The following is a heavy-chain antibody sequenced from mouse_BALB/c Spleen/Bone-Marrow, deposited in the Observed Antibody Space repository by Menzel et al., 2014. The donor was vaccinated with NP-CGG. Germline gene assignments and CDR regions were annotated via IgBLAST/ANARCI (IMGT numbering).Heavy chain of an antibody. V-gene: IGHV1-69*02. Sequence: QVQLQQSGAELVRPGASVKLSCKASGYTFTNYWINWVKQRPGQGLEWIGNIYPSDSYTNYNQKFKDKATLTVDKSSSTAYMQLRSPTSEDSAVYYCTRWLPYAMDYWGQGTSVTVSS. D-gene: IGHD2-2*01. CDR1: GYTFTNYW. CDR3: TRWLPYAMDY. J-gene: IGHJ4*01. CDR2: IYPSDSYT.